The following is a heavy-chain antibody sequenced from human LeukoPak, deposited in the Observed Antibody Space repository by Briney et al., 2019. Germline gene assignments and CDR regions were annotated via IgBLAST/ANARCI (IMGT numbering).Heavy chain of an antibody. CDR2: IYYSGST. D-gene: IGHD3-22*01. V-gene: IGHV4-39*07. Sequence: SETLSLTCTVSGGSISSSSYYWGWIRQPPGKGLEWIGSIYYSGSTYYNPSLKSRVTISVDTSKNQFSLKLSSVTAADTAVYYCARGGYYDSIRNWFDPWGQGTLVTVSS. CDR1: GGSISSSSYY. CDR3: ARGGYYDSIRNWFDP. J-gene: IGHJ5*02.